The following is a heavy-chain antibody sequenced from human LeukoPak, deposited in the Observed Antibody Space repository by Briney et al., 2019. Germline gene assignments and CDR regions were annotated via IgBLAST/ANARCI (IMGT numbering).Heavy chain of an antibody. CDR1: GFTFSTYG. J-gene: IGHJ4*02. D-gene: IGHD6-13*01. V-gene: IGHV3-30*18. CDR2: MSYDGSNK. CDR3: AKDFRIAAAGTATDYFDY. Sequence: GGSLRLSCAASGFTFSTYGMHWVRQAPGKGLEWVAMMSYDGSNKYYADSVKGRFTISRDNPKNTLYLQTNSLRAEDTAVYYCAKDFRIAAAGTATDYFDYWGQGTLVTVSS.